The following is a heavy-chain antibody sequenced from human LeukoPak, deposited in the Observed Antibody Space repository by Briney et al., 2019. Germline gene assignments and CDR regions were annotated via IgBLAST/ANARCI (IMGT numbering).Heavy chain of an antibody. J-gene: IGHJ3*02. Sequence: GGSLRLSCAASGFTFSSYGMHWVRQAPGKGLEWVTFIRYDGSNKYYADSVKGRFTISRDNSKNTLYLQMNSLRAEDTAVYYCAKDGNYSFDAFDMWGQGTMVTVSS. CDR1: GFTFSSYG. CDR3: AKDGNYSFDAFDM. D-gene: IGHD1-26*01. V-gene: IGHV3-30*02. CDR2: IRYDGSNK.